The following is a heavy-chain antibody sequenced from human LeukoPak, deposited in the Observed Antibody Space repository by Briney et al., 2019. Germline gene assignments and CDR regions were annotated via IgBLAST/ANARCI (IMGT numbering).Heavy chain of an antibody. J-gene: IGHJ4*02. D-gene: IGHD3-22*01. CDR2: IYYSGST. CDR3: KHGGYYYDSSGYYQIHSDY. CDR1: GGSISSSSYY. Sequence: SETLSLTCTVSGGSISSSSYYWGWIRQPPGKGLEWIGSIYYSGSTYYNPSLKSRVTISVDTSKNQFSLKLSSVTAAHTAVYYCKHGGYYYDSSGYYQIHSDYWGQGTLVTVSS. V-gene: IGHV4-39*01.